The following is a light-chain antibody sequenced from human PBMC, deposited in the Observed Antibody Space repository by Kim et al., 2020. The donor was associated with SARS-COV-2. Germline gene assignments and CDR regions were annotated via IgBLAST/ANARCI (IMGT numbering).Light chain of an antibody. Sequence: QRVTISGTGGSSNIGAGYDVHWYQQLPGTAPKLLIYGNTNRPSGVPDRFSGSKSGTSASLAITGLQAEDEADYYCQSYGSSLSGVVFGGGTQLTVL. CDR1: SSNIGAGYD. J-gene: IGLJ2*01. V-gene: IGLV1-40*01. CDR2: GNT. CDR3: QSYGSSLSGVV.